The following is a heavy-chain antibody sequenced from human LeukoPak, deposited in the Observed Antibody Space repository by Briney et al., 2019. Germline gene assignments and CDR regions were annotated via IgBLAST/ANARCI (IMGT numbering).Heavy chain of an antibody. V-gene: IGHV3-33*06. J-gene: IGHJ6*03. CDR1: GFTFSSYG. CDR2: IWYDGSNK. D-gene: IGHD5-24*01. Sequence: GGSLRLSCAASGFTFSSYGMHWVRQAPGKGLEWVAVIWYDGSNKYYADSVKGRFTISRDNSKNTLYLQMNSLRAEDTAVYYCAKDERRWLQFGYYYKDVWGKGTTVTVSS. CDR3: AKDERRWLQFGYYYKDV.